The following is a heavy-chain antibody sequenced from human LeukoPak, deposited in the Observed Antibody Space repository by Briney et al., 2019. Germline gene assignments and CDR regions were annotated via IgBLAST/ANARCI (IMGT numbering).Heavy chain of an antibody. Sequence: PGGSLRLSCAASGXTFSSYWMTWVRQAPGKGLEWVANIKQDGSEKYYVDSVKRRFTISRDNAKNSLYLQMNSLRAEDTDVYYCAQLYRDYWGQGTLVTVSS. J-gene: IGHJ4*02. D-gene: IGHD2-15*01. CDR3: AQLYRDY. V-gene: IGHV3-7*02. CDR2: IKQDGSEK. CDR1: GXTFSSYW.